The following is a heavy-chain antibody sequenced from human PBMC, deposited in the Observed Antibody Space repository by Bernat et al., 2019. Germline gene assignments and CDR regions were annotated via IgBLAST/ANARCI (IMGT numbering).Heavy chain of an antibody. J-gene: IGHJ3*02. Sequence: EVQLVESGGGLVKPGGSLRLSCAASGFTFSSYSMNWARQAPGKGLEWVSSISSSSSYIYYADSVKGRFTISRDNAKNSLYLQMNSLRAEDTAVYYCARVLSPDAFDIWGQGTMVTVSS. CDR3: ARVLSPDAFDI. CDR2: ISSSSSYI. V-gene: IGHV3-21*01. CDR1: GFTFSSYS.